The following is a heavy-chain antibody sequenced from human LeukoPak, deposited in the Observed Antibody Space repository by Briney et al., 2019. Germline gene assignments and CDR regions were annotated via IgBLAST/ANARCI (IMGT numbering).Heavy chain of an antibody. CDR3: ASGGAVKNYDYVWGSYRYTRYFDY. J-gene: IGHJ4*02. CDR1: GGSFSGYY. V-gene: IGHV4-34*01. CDR2: INHSGST. D-gene: IGHD3-16*02. Sequence: SETLSLTCAVYGGSFSGYYWSWIRQPPGKGLEWIGEINHSGSTNYNPSLKSRVTISVDTSKNQFSLKLSSVTAADTAVYYCASGGAVKNYDYVWGSYRYTRYFDYWGQGTLVTVSS.